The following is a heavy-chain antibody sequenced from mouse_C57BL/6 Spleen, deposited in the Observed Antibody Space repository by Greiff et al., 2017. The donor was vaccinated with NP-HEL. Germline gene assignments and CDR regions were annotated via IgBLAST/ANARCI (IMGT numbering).Heavy chain of an antibody. J-gene: IGHJ4*01. V-gene: IGHV1-26*01. CDR3: ARCGGAYYSNYEAMDY. Sequence: EVQLQQSGPELVKPGASVKISCKASGYTFTDYYMNWVKQSHGKSLEWIGDINPNNGGTSYNQKFKGKATLTVDKSSSTAYMELRSLTSEDSAVYYCARCGGAYYSNYEAMDYWGQGTSVTVSS. CDR2: INPNNGGT. CDR1: GYTFTDYY. D-gene: IGHD2-5*01.